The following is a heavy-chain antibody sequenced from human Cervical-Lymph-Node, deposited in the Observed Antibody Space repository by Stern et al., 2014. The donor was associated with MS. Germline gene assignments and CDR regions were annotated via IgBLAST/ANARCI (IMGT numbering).Heavy chain of an antibody. CDR1: GFSFSDYS. CDR2: ISSNMPYI. Sequence: EVQLVESGGGLVKPGGSLRLSCEASGFSFSDYSMNWVRQAPGKVLEWVSSISSNMPYIFYADTVKGRFTISRDNAQNSLFLQMHSLRAEDTAVYYCVRRGGIKYFDYWGQGTLVTVSS. D-gene: IGHD3-16*01. J-gene: IGHJ4*02. CDR3: VRRGGIKYFDY. V-gene: IGHV3-21*01.